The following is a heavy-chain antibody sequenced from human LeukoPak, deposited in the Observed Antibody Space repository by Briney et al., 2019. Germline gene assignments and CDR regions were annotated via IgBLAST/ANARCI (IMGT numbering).Heavy chain of an antibody. J-gene: IGHJ4*02. Sequence: GGSLRLSCAASGFTVSSNYMSWVRQAPGKGLEWVSVIYSGGSTYYADSVKGRFTISRDNSKNTLYLQMNSLRAEDTAVYYCARDKRGDSSSWYYWGQGTLVTVSS. D-gene: IGHD6-13*01. V-gene: IGHV3-66*01. CDR2: IYSGGST. CDR3: ARDKRGDSSSWYY. CDR1: GFTVSSNY.